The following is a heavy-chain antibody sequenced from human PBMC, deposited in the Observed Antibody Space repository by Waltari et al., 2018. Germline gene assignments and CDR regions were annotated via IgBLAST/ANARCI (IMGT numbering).Heavy chain of an antibody. D-gene: IGHD5-12*01. CDR2: IYSGGST. CDR3: AKDRGGYPLN. J-gene: IGHJ4*02. V-gene: IGHV3-23*03. Sequence: EVQLLESGGGLVQPGGSLRLSCAASGFTFSSYAMSWVRQAPGKGLEWVSVIYSGGSTYYADSVKGRFTISRDNSKNTLYLQMNSLRAEDTAVYYCAKDRGGYPLNWGQGTLVTVSS. CDR1: GFTFSSYA.